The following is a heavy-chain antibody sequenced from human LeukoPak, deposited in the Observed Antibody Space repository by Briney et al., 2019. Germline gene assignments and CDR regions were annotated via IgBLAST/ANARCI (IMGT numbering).Heavy chain of an antibody. J-gene: IGHJ5*02. V-gene: IGHV1-69*13. CDR3: ARDLKVGATSWFDP. CDR2: IIPIFGTA. D-gene: IGHD1-26*01. Sequence: SVKVSCKASGGTFSSYAISWVRQAPGQGLEWMGGIIPIFGTANYAQKFQGRDTITADESTSTAYMELSSLRSDDTAVYYCARDLKVGATSWFDPWGQGTLVTVSS. CDR1: GGTFSSYA.